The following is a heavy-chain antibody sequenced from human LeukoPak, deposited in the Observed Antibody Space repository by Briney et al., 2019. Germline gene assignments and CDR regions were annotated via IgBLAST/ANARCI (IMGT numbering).Heavy chain of an antibody. CDR1: GFTFSSYS. J-gene: IGHJ4*02. CDR3: VRDSLYSFDY. CDR2: IGSGSTTI. Sequence: SGGSLRLSCAASGFTFSSYSMNWVRQAPGKGLEWVSYIGSGSTTIHYADSVKGRFTISRDNAKTSLYLQMTTLRGEDTAVYYCVRDSLYSFDYWGQGTLVTVSS. V-gene: IGHV3-48*04.